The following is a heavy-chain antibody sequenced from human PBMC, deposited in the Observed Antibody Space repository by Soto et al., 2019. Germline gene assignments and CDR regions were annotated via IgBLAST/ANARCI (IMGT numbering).Heavy chain of an antibody. D-gene: IGHD1-26*01. CDR1: GYTFTSYW. J-gene: IGHJ4*02. Sequence: PGESLKISCQGSGYTFTSYWIARVRQVPGKGLEWMGIIYPGDSDTRYSPSFQGQVTISADKSISTAYLQWSSLKASDTAMYYCARLYGSYLGYWGQGTLVTVSS. V-gene: IGHV5-51*01. CDR2: IYPGDSDT. CDR3: ARLYGSYLGY.